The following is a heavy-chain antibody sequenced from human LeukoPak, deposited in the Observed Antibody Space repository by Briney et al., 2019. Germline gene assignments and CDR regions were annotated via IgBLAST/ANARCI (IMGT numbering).Heavy chain of an antibody. V-gene: IGHV3-23*01. J-gene: IGHJ4*02. Sequence: GGSLRLSCAASGFAFSRYSMNWVRQAPGKGLEWVSAISGSGGSTYYADSVKGRFTISRDNSKNTLYLQMNSLRAEDTAVYYCAKAGDGYNYRNFFDYWGQGTLVTVSS. CDR2: ISGSGGST. CDR1: GFAFSRYS. CDR3: AKAGDGYNYRNFFDY. D-gene: IGHD5-24*01.